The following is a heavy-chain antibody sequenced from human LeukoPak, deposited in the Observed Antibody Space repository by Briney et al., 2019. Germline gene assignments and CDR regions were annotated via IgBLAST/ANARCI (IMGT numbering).Heavy chain of an antibody. CDR1: GGSISRNSCS. CDR3: ARQRGVGDDYFDY. V-gene: IGHV4-39*01. Sequence: SETLSLTCTVSGGSISRNSCSWIWLPPPPGKELVGFGDFYDSGSMYYNPSLKSRVTISVDTSKNQFSLKLSSVPAADTAVYYRARQRGVGDDYFDYWGQGTLVTVSS. CDR2: FYDSGSM. J-gene: IGHJ4*02. D-gene: IGHD1-26*01.